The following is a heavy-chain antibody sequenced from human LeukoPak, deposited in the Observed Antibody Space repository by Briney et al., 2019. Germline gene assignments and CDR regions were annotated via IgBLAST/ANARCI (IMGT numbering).Heavy chain of an antibody. CDR3: ARVLEGSSGQHCYFDL. CDR1: GGSFSGYY. D-gene: IGHD6-19*01. V-gene: IGHV4-34*01. Sequence: SETLSLTCAVSGGSFSGYYWSWVRQPPGKGLEGMGEINHSGSTNYNPSLKSRVTISVDTSKNPFSLKLSSLTAADTAVYYCARVLEGSSGQHCYFDLWGRGTLVTVSS. J-gene: IGHJ2*01. CDR2: INHSGST.